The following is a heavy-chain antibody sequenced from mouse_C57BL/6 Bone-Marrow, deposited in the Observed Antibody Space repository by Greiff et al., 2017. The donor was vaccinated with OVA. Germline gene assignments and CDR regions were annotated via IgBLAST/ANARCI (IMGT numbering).Heavy chain of an antibody. J-gene: IGHJ4*01. D-gene: IGHD2-3*01. CDR3: TLYDGYSYYYAMDY. CDR2: IDPEDGDT. Sequence: EVQLQQSGAELVRPGASVKLSCTASGFNIKDYYMHWVKQRPEQGLEWIGRIDPEDGDTEYAPKFQGKATMTADTSSNTAYLQLSSLTSEDTAVYYCTLYDGYSYYYAMDYWGQGTSVTVSS. V-gene: IGHV14-1*01. CDR1: GFNIKDYY.